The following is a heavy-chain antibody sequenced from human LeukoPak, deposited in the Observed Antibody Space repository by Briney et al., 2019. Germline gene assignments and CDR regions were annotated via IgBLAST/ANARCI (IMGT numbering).Heavy chain of an antibody. Sequence: SQTLSLTCTVSGDSISSGAYYWSWIRQPAGKGLEWIGRISTDGSTNYNPSLNSRVTMSVDASNNHFSLKLNSVTAADTAVYYCARDGCGGSCFHYYYYYMDVWGKGTTVTISS. CDR1: GDSISSGAYY. V-gene: IGHV4-61*02. D-gene: IGHD2-15*01. J-gene: IGHJ6*03. CDR3: ARDGCGGSCFHYYYYYMDV. CDR2: ISTDGST.